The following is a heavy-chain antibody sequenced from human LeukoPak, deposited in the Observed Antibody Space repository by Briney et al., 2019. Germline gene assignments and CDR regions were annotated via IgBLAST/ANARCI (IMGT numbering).Heavy chain of an antibody. CDR1: GFSFSSHW. J-gene: IGHJ4*02. Sequence: GGSLRLSCAASGFSFSSHWMTWVRQAPGKGLEWVSYISSSGSTIYYADSVKGRFTISRDNAKNSLYLQMNSLRAEDTAVYYCARDPGDYSSPVDWGQGTLVTVSS. D-gene: IGHD6-13*01. V-gene: IGHV3-48*04. CDR2: ISSSGSTI. CDR3: ARDPGDYSSPVD.